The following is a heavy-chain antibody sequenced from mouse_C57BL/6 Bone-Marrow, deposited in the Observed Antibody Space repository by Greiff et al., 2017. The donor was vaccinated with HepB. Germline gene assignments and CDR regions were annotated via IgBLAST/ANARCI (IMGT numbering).Heavy chain of an antibody. J-gene: IGHJ2*01. D-gene: IGHD2-5*01. CDR2: IYPGDGDT. CDR3: ASRMVYYSNFDY. CDR1: GYAFSSSW. V-gene: IGHV1-82*01. Sequence: QVQLQQSGPELVKPGASVKISCKASGYAFSSSWMNWVKQRPGKGLEWIGRIYPGDGDTNYNGKFKGKATLTAEKSSSTAYMQLSSLTSEDSAVYFCASRMVYYSNFDYWGQGTTLTVSS.